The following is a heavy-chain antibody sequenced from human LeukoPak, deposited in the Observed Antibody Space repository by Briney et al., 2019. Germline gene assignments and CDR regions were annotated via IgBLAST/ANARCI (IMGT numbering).Heavy chain of an antibody. Sequence: SQTLSLTCAISGDSVTTNSEAWNWVRQSPWGGLECLGRTFYRSKWYSDYALSVKSRITFDADTSKNQFSLHLSSVTPEDTAVYYCARDRGGGILDFWGQGTLVTVSS. V-gene: IGHV6-1*01. CDR1: GDSVTTNSEA. J-gene: IGHJ4*02. D-gene: IGHD3-16*01. CDR2: TFYRSKWYS. CDR3: ARDRGGGILDF.